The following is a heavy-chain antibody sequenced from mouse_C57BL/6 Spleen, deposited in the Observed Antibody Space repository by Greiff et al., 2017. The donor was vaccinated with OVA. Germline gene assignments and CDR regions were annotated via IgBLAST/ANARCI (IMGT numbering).Heavy chain of an antibody. Sequence: VQLKQSGAELVRPGASVKLSCTASGFTINDDYMHWVKQRPEQGLEWIGWIVPENGATAYASKFQGEATITADTSSNTAYLQLSSLTSEDTAVYYCTRGYGSSFVGYFGVWGTGTTVTVSS. CDR1: GFTINDDY. CDR3: TRGYGSSFVGYFGV. V-gene: IGHV14-4*01. D-gene: IGHD1-1*01. J-gene: IGHJ1*03. CDR2: IVPENGAT.